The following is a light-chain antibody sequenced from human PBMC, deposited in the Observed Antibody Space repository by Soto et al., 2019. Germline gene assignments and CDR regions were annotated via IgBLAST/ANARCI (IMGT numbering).Light chain of an antibody. CDR3: QQSHCSPYT. CDR1: QIISNY. V-gene: IGKV1-39*01. CDR2: ATS. Sequence: DIQMTQSPYSLSASVGDRVTITCGASQIISNYLNWYQQKPGKAPKLLIYATSSLQSGVPSSFSGCGSGTDFTLTISSLQPEDFAPYYCQQSHCSPYTFGQGTKLEIK. J-gene: IGKJ2*01.